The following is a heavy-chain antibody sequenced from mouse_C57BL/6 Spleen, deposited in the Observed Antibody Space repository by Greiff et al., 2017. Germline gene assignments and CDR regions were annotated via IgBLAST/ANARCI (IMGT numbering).Heavy chain of an antibody. D-gene: IGHD2-3*01. Sequence: EVQLQQSGAELVKPGASVKLSCTASGFNIKDYYMHWVKQRTEQGLEWIGRIDPEDSATKYAPKFQGKATITADTSSNTAYLQLSSLTSEDTAVYYCAMGYSYFDYWGQGTTLTVSS. J-gene: IGHJ2*01. CDR3: AMGYSYFDY. CDR2: IDPEDSAT. CDR1: GFNIKDYY. V-gene: IGHV14-2*01.